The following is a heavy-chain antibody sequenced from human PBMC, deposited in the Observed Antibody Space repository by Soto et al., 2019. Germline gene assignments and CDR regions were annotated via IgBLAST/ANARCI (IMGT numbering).Heavy chain of an antibody. Sequence: QVQLVESGGGVVQPGRSLRLSCVASGFTLSSYGMHWVRQAPGKGLEWMAILWDDGSLEYYADSVKGRLTVSRDISKNTLYVQMNSLRAEDTAVYYCARGAGSNHNHMDLWGRGTTVTVSS. CDR3: ARGAGSNHNHMDL. CDR1: GFTLSSYG. D-gene: IGHD6-13*01. CDR2: LWDDGSLE. V-gene: IGHV3-33*01. J-gene: IGHJ6*03.